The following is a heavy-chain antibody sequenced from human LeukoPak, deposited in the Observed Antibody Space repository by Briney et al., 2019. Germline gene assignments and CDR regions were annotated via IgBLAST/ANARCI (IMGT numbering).Heavy chain of an antibody. CDR1: GGSISSYY. CDR2: IYYSGST. V-gene: IGHV4-59*12. Sequence: SETLSLTCTVSGGSISSYYWSWIRQPPGKGLEWIGYIYYSGSTNYNPSLKSRVTISVDTSKNQFSLKLSSVTAADTAVYYCARDSSGWSDAFDIWGQGTMVTVSS. J-gene: IGHJ3*02. D-gene: IGHD6-19*01. CDR3: ARDSSGWSDAFDI.